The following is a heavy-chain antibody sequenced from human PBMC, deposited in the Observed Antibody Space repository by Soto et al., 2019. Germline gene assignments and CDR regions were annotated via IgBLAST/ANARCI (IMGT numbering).Heavy chain of an antibody. CDR2: ISAYNGNT. Sequence: ASVKVSCKASGYTVTSYGISWVRQAPGQGLEWMGWISAYNGNTNYAQKLQGRVTMTTDTSTSTAYMELRSLRSDDTAVYYCARVGRTYIVVVPADPYYFDYWGQGTLVTVSS. J-gene: IGHJ4*02. D-gene: IGHD2-2*01. CDR3: ARVGRTYIVVVPADPYYFDY. CDR1: GYTVTSYG. V-gene: IGHV1-18*01.